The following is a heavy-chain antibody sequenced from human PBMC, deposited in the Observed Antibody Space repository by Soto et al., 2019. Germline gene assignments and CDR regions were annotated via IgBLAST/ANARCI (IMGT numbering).Heavy chain of an antibody. CDR2: INPNSGGT. V-gene: IGHV1-2*02. J-gene: IGHJ5*02. Sequence: ASVKVSCKASGYTFTGYYMHWVRQAPGQGLEWMGWINPNSGGTNYAQKFQGRVTMTRDTSISTAYMELSRLGSDDTAVYYCARGWSIAAAGTGANWFDPWGQGTLVTVSS. CDR1: GYTFTGYY. D-gene: IGHD6-13*01. CDR3: ARGWSIAAAGTGANWFDP.